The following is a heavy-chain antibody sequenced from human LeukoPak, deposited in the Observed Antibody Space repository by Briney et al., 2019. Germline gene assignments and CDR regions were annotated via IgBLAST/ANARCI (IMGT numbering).Heavy chain of an antibody. J-gene: IGHJ6*02. D-gene: IGHD3-9*01. CDR1: GFSFSSYG. Sequence: GGSLRLSCAASGFSFSSYGMHWVRQAPGKGLEWVAVIWYDGSNKYYADFVKGRFTISRDNSKNTLYLQMNSLRAEDTAVYYCARDRMVLRYFDWLSLPSYYYYGMDVWGQGTTVTVSS. V-gene: IGHV3-33*01. CDR2: IWYDGSNK. CDR3: ARDRMVLRYFDWLSLPSYYYYGMDV.